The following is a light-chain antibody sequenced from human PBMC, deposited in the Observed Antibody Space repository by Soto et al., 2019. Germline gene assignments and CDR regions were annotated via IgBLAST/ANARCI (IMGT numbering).Light chain of an antibody. Sequence: IQLTQSPSSLSASVGDRVTITCRASQDISFYLAWYQQKPGKAPELLIYAASTLKSGVPSRFSGSGSGTDFTLTISSLQPEDFATYYCQQLKNYPLTFGGGTKVDIK. V-gene: IGKV1-9*01. CDR2: AAS. CDR3: QQLKNYPLT. J-gene: IGKJ4*01. CDR1: QDISFY.